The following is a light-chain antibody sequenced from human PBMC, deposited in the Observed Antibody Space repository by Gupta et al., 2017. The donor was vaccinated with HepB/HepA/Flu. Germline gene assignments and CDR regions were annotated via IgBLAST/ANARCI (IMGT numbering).Light chain of an antibody. CDR2: DVS. V-gene: IGLV2-14*01. CDR3: SAYTSSSTL. CDR1: SSDVGGYNY. Sequence: QSALTQPASVSGSPGQSITISCPGTSSDVGGYNYVSWYQQHPSKAPKLMIYDVSKRPAGVSNRFSGSKSGNTASLTISGLQAEDEADYYCSAYTSSSTLFGGGTKLTVL. J-gene: IGLJ2*01.